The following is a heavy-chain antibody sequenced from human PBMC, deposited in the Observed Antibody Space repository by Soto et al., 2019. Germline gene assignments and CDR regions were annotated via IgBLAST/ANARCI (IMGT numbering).Heavy chain of an antibody. D-gene: IGHD2-2*01. J-gene: IGHJ4*02. V-gene: IGHV3-48*01. CDR2: ISSSSSTI. CDR1: GFTFSTYS. Sequence: PGGSLRLSCAASGFTFSTYSMNWVRQAPGKGLEWVSYISSSSSTIFYTDSVKGRFTVSRDNAKNSLYLQMNSLRAEDTAVYYCATGPYYCNSTSCYDFDFWGQGALVTVSS. CDR3: ATGPYYCNSTSCYDFDF.